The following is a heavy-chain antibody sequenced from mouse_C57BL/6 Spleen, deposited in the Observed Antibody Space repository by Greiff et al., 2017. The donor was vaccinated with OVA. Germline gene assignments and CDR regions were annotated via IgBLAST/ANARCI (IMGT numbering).Heavy chain of an antibody. CDR2: IDPSDSYT. CDR3: ARGNAMDY. Sequence: QVQLQQPGAELVKPGASVKLSCKASGYTFTSYWMQWVKQRPGQGLEWIGEIDPSDSYTNYHQKFKGKATLTVDTSSSTAYMQLSSLTSADSAVYYCARGNAMDYWGQGTSVTVSS. CDR1: GYTFTSYW. J-gene: IGHJ4*01. V-gene: IGHV1-50*01.